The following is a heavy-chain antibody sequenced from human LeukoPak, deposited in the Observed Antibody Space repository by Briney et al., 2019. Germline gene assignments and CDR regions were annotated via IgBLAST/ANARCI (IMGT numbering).Heavy chain of an antibody. CDR1: GGSVSSGSYY. CDR2: IYYSAST. CDR3: AREGAAEDY. D-gene: IGHD6-13*01. J-gene: IGHJ4*02. Sequence: SETLSLTCTVSGGSVSSGSYYWSWIRQPPGKGLEWIGYIYYSASTNYNPSLKSRVTISVDTSNNQFSLKLSSVTAADTAVYYCAREGAAEDYWGQGTLVTVSS. V-gene: IGHV4-61*01.